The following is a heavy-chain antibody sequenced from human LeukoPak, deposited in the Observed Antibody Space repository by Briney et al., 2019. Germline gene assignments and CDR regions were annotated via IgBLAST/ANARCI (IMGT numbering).Heavy chain of an antibody. J-gene: IGHJ4*02. CDR2: IKQDGSEK. V-gene: IGHV3-7*01. CDR3: AGDGVGWLQSNKY. D-gene: IGHD5-24*01. CDR1: GFTFSTYW. Sequence: GGSLRLSCAASGFTFSTYWMSWVRQAPGKGPEWVANIKQDGSEKYYVGSVKGRFAISRDNAKNSLYLQMNSLRAEDTAVYYCAGDGVGWLQSNKYWGQGTLVTVSS.